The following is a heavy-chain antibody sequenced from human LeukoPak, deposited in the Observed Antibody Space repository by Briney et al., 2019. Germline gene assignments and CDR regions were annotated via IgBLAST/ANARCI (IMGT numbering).Heavy chain of an antibody. CDR2: INPNSVGT. CDR3: AREVAYNSGWYAWIFVGNFDY. D-gene: IGHD6-19*01. Sequence: GASVKVSCMASGYTSTGYYMHWVRPAPGQGGEWMGRINPNSVGTNYTQNFRGGVSITRDTPISTAYMELSRLRSDDTAVYYCAREVAYNSGWYAWIFVGNFDYWGQGTLVTVPS. CDR1: GYTSTGYY. V-gene: IGHV1-2*06. J-gene: IGHJ4*02.